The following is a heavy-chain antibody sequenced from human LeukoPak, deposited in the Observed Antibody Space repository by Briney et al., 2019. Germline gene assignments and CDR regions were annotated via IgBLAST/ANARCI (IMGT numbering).Heavy chain of an antibody. CDR2: ISTSSRYI. D-gene: IGHD2-2*01. Sequence: GGSLRLSCAASGFTLRNYDMNWVRQAPGKGLEWVSSISTSSRYIYYKDSVRGRFTISRDDAKNSLYLEMNSLRAEDTAVYYCARADCSSSTCYLRRSWFDPWGQGTLVTVSS. CDR1: GFTLRNYD. V-gene: IGHV3-21*01. J-gene: IGHJ5*02. CDR3: ARADCSSSTCYLRRSWFDP.